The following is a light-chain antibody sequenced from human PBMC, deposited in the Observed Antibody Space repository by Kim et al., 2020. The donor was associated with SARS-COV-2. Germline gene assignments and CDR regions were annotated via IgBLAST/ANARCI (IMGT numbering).Light chain of an antibody. V-gene: IGKV1-39*01. CDR1: QSINTY. J-gene: IGKJ4*01. CDR2: AAS. Sequence: ASLGDRVTIACRASQSINTYLNWYQQKPGKAPKLLIYAASTLQSGVPSRFSGSGSGTDFTLTISSLQPEDFATYYCQQSHTAPLLTFGGGTKLEI. CDR3: QQSHTAPLLT.